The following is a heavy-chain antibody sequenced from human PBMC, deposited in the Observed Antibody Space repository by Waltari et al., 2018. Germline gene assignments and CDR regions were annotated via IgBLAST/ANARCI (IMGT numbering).Heavy chain of an antibody. D-gene: IGHD2-21*01. CDR3: AKNWRDQNPCYDY. Sequence: EVQLLESGGGLVQPGGSLRLSCAASGLTFSTKPMTWVRQAPGKGLEWVAAISGSSGSKYYADSVKGRFSVSRDNSKNTLYLQMNNLRAEDTALYYCAKNWRDQNPCYDYWGQGTLVTVSS. J-gene: IGHJ4*02. V-gene: IGHV3-23*01. CDR1: GLTFSTKP. CDR2: ISGSSGSK.